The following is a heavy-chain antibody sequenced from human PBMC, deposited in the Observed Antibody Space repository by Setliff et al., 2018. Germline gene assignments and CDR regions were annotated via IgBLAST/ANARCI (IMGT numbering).Heavy chain of an antibody. V-gene: IGHV4-34*01. CDR2: ITHTGTTGST. CDR3: ARGRNVASRLLDS. CDR1: DGTFTYYY. D-gene: IGHD6-6*01. J-gene: IGHJ4*02. Sequence: PSETLSLTCAASDGTFTYYYWTWIRQSPAKGLEWIGEITHTGTTGSTKYNPSLKSRVTMSIDTSKNQFSLMVTSVTAADTAVYYCARGRNVASRLLDSWGQGTLVTVSS.